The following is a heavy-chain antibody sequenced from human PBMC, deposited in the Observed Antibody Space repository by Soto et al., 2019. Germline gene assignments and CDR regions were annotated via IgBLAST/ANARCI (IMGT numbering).Heavy chain of an antibody. V-gene: IGHV4-38-2*01. CDR1: GFFISSGNY. CDR3: ARARWYDAFDV. J-gene: IGHJ3*01. Sequence: SETLSLTCAVSGFFISSGNYWGWIRKPPGKGLEWIGSIFHGGNTYYNPSLKSRVTISVDMSKNQFSLKLNSVTAADTAVYYCARARWYDAFDVWGQGTVVTVS. CDR2: IFHGGNT. D-gene: IGHD2-15*01.